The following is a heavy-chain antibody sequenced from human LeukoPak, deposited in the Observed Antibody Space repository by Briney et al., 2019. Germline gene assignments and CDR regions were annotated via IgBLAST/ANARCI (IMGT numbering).Heavy chain of an antibody. CDR2: ISYDGSNK. V-gene: IGHV3-30*18. D-gene: IGHD2-2*01. Sequence: PGRSLRLSCAASGFTFSSYGMHWDRQAPGKGLEWVAVISYDGSNKYYADSVKGRFTISRDNSKNTLYLQMNSLRAEDTAVYYCAKSDIVVVRIYYYYGMDVWGQGTTVTVSS. CDR1: GFTFSSYG. CDR3: AKSDIVVVRIYYYYGMDV. J-gene: IGHJ6*02.